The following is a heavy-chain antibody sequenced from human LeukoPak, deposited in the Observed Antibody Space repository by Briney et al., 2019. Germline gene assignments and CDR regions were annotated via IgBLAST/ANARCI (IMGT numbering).Heavy chain of an antibody. J-gene: IGHJ6*02. CDR1: GFTFSSYG. CDR3: ARDNQPRAYYYGMDV. V-gene: IGHV3-33*01. Sequence: GGSLRLSCAASGFTFSSYGMPWVRQAPGKGLEWVAVIWYDGSNKYYADSVKGRFTISRDNSKNTLYLQMNSLRAEDTAVYYCARDNQPRAYYYGMDVWGQGTTVTVSS. CDR2: IWYDGSNK.